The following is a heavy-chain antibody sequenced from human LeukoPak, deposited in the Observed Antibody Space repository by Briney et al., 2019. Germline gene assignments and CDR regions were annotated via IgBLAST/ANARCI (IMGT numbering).Heavy chain of an antibody. Sequence: PGGSLRLSCAASGFTFGSYGMHWVRQAPGKGLEWVAVIWYDGTNKYYADSVKGRFTISRDNSKNTLFLQMNSLRAEDTAVCYCARAAYDSSGYLTLWGQGTLVTVSS. CDR1: GFTFGSYG. CDR3: ARAAYDSSGYLTL. CDR2: IWYDGTNK. V-gene: IGHV3-33*01. D-gene: IGHD3-22*01. J-gene: IGHJ4*02.